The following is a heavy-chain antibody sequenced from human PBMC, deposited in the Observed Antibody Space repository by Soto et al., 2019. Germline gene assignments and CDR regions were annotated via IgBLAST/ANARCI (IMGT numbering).Heavy chain of an antibody. CDR2: VSFDGSNS. V-gene: IGHV3-30-3*01. Sequence: QVQLVESGGGVVQPGRSLRLSCAASGFTFSNYAMHWVRQAPGKGLDWVAVVSFDGSNSYYADSVKGRFTISRDNSKNTLFLQMNSLRPEDTAVYFCARPIVPAIQNHPYYYYGLDVWGQVTTVTVSS. CDR1: GFTFSNYA. J-gene: IGHJ6*02. CDR3: ARPIVPAIQNHPYYYYGLDV. D-gene: IGHD2-2*01.